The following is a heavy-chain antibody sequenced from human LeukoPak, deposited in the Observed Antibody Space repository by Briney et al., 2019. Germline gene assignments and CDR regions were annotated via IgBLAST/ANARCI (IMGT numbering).Heavy chain of an antibody. D-gene: IGHD3-10*01. V-gene: IGHV3-30*02. J-gene: IGHJ6*03. Sequence: PGGSLRLSCAASGFTFSSYGMHWVRQAPGKGLEWVAFIRYDGSNKYYADSVKGRFTISRDNSKSTLFLQMNSLRTEDTAVYYCARDQITTVRGIIARSTPYYDYHYMDVWGKGTTVTVSS. CDR1: GFTFSSYG. CDR3: ARDQITTVRGIIARSTPYYDYHYMDV. CDR2: IRYDGSNK.